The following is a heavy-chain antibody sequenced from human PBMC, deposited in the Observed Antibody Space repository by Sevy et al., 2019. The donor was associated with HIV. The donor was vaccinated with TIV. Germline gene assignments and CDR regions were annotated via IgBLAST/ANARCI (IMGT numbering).Heavy chain of an antibody. Sequence: GGSLRLSCVASGFTFSSYAMHWVRQAPGKGLEWVAVISYDGSNKYYADSVKGRFTISRDNSKNTLYLQMNSLRAEDTAVYYCARGHRAVRYYYYMDVWGKGTTVTVSS. CDR3: ARGHRAVRYYYYMDV. D-gene: IGHD6-19*01. V-gene: IGHV3-30-3*01. CDR1: GFTFSSYA. J-gene: IGHJ6*03. CDR2: ISYDGSNK.